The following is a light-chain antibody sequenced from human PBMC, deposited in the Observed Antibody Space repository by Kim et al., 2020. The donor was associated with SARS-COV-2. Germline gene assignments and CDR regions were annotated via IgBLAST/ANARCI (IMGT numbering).Light chain of an antibody. Sequence: GSPGQTATITCSGDKLGDKYVFWYQQKSGQSPVLVIYEDTKWPSGIPERFSGSNSGNSATLTISGTQAMDEADYYCQAWDSNTAVFGGGTQLTVL. CDR2: EDT. CDR3: QAWDSNTAV. CDR1: KLGDKY. J-gene: IGLJ3*02. V-gene: IGLV3-1*01.